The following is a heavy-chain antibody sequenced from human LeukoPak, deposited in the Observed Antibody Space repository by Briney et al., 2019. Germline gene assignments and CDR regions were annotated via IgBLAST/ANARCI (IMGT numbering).Heavy chain of an antibody. CDR1: GYTFTSYD. J-gene: IGHJ6*02. V-gene: IGHV1-8*01. CDR2: MNPNSGNT. CDR3: ARGIPPSSGWYYYYYYYGMDV. Sequence: ASVKVSCKASGYTFTSYDINWVRQATGQGLEWMGWMNPNSGNTGYAQKFQGRVTMTRNTPISTAYMELSSLRSGDTAVYYCARGIPPSSGWYYYYYYYGMDVWGQGTTVTVSS. D-gene: IGHD6-19*01.